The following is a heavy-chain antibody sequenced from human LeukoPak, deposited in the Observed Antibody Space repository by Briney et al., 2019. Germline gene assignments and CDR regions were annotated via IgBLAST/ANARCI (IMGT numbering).Heavy chain of an antibody. V-gene: IGHV3-30*04. Sequence: PGRPLRLSCAAPGFTLSRYAMHWVRQAPGKGLEWVTAISYDGSNKYYADSVKGRFTISRDNSKNTLYLQMNSLRAEDTAVYYCAKLSITMVRGVIGPFDYWGQGTLVTVSS. D-gene: IGHD3-10*01. CDR2: ISYDGSNK. CDR3: AKLSITMVRGVIGPFDY. J-gene: IGHJ4*02. CDR1: GFTLSRYA.